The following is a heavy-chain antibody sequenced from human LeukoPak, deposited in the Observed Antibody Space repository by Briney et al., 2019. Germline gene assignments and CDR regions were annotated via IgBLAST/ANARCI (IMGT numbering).Heavy chain of an antibody. CDR3: ARMQSAYDAFDI. Sequence: SGPALVKPTQTLTLTCTFSGFSLSTSGVCVSWIRQPPGKALERLALIYWDDDKYYSTSLKTRLTISKDTSKNQVVVTMTNMDPVDTATYYCARMQSAYDAFDIWGQETMVTVSS. CDR1: GFSLSTSGVC. CDR2: IYWDDDK. V-gene: IGHV2-70*01. D-gene: IGHD3-3*01. J-gene: IGHJ3*02.